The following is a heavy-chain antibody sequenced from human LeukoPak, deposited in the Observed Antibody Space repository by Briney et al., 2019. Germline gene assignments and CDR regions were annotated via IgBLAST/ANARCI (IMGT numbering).Heavy chain of an antibody. D-gene: IGHD6-6*01. Sequence: GGSLRLSCAASGFTFSSYSMNWVRQAPGKGLEWVSSISSSSSYIYYADSVKGRFTISRDNAKNSLYLQMNRLRAEDTAVYYCARFGRSSRYYFDYWGQGTLVTVSS. V-gene: IGHV3-21*01. CDR2: ISSSSSYI. J-gene: IGHJ4*02. CDR1: GFTFSSYS. CDR3: ARFGRSSRYYFDY.